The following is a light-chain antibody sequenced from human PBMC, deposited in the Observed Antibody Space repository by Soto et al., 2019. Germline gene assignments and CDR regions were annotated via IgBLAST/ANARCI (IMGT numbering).Light chain of an antibody. Sequence: DIVMTQSPDSLAVSLGERATINCKSSQSVLYSSNNKDYLAWYQQKPGQPPKLLIYWASTRESGVPDRFSGGGSGTDFTLTISSLQAEDVGVYYCQQYYHTPLTFGGGTKVDIK. J-gene: IGKJ4*01. CDR2: WAS. CDR3: QQYYHTPLT. CDR1: QSVLYSSNNKDY. V-gene: IGKV4-1*01.